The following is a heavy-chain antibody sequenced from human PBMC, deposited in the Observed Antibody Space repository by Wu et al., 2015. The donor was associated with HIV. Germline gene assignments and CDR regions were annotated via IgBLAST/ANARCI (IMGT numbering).Heavy chain of an antibody. CDR3: AREGTANYDY. CDR1: GYTFTSDD. Sequence: QVQLVQSGAEVKKPGASVKVSCKASGYTFTSDDINWVRQATGQGLEWMGWINPSSGNTGYAQKFQGRVTMTRNTSINTAYMEVSDLRSEDTAVYYCAREGTANYDYWGQGTLITVSS. D-gene: IGHD6-13*01. V-gene: IGHV1-8*01. CDR2: INPSSGNT. J-gene: IGHJ4*02.